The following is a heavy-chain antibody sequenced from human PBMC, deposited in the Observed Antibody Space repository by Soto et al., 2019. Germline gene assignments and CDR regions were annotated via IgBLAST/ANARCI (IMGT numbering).Heavy chain of an antibody. CDR1: GGSFSGYY. CDR3: ARVSGWPGRDV. V-gene: IGHV4-34*01. Sequence: AETLSLTCAVYGGSFSGYYWSWIRQPPGKGLEWIGEINHSGSTNYNPSLKSRVTISVDTSKNQFSLKLSSVTAADTAVYYCARVSGWPGRDVWGQGTTVTVSS. D-gene: IGHD6-19*01. CDR2: INHSGST. J-gene: IGHJ6*02.